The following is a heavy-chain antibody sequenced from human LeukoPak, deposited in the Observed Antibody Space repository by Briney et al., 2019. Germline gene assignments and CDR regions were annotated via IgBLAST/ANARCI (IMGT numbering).Heavy chain of an antibody. CDR2: ISYDGSNK. J-gene: IGHJ6*02. CDR3: AKDRERTAMVTYYYGMDV. CDR1: GFTFSSYG. D-gene: IGHD5-18*01. V-gene: IGHV3-30*18. Sequence: GGSLRLSCAASGFTFSSYGMPWVRQAPGKGLEWVAVISYDGSNKYYADSVKGRFTISRDNSKNTLYLQMNSLRAEDTAVYYCAKDRERTAMVTYYYGMDVWGQGTTVTVSS.